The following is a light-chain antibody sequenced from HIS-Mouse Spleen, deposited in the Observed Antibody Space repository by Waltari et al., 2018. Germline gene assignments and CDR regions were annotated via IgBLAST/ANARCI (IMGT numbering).Light chain of an antibody. CDR3: QQRSNWPLT. J-gene: IGKJ4*02. CDR2: DAS. V-gene: IGKV3-11*01. Sequence: EIVLTPSPATLSLSPGERATLSCRASQSVSSYLAWYQQKPGQAPRLLIYDASNRATGIPARFSGSESGTDFTLTISSLEPEDFAVYYCQQRSNWPLTFGGGTKVEIK. CDR1: QSVSSY.